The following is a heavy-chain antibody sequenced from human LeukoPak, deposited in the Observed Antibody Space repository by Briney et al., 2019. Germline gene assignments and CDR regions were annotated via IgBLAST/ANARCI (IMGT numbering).Heavy chain of an antibody. D-gene: IGHD5-12*01. CDR1: GFTFSSYA. Sequence: PGGSLRLSCAGSGFTFSSYAMSWVRQAPGKGLEWVSAITSSGGSTYYADSVKGRFTISRDNSKNTLYLQMNSLRAEDTAVYYCAKEWRGYSGYDFDYWGQGTLVTVSS. CDR3: AKEWRGYSGYDFDY. V-gene: IGHV3-23*01. CDR2: ITSSGGST. J-gene: IGHJ4*02.